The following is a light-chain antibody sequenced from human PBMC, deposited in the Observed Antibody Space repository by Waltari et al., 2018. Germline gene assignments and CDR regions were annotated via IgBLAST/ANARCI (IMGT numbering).Light chain of an antibody. Sequence: QLVVTQSPSASAALGASVKLTCTLSSGHSGTVIAWLQQHPEKGPRYLLKVNRDGSHSKGDEIPDRFSGSSSGAERYLTISNVQSEDEADYYCETGGHGTWVFGGGTRLTVL. CDR3: ETGGHGTWV. V-gene: IGLV4-69*01. CDR2: VNRDGSH. J-gene: IGLJ3*02. CDR1: SGHSGTV.